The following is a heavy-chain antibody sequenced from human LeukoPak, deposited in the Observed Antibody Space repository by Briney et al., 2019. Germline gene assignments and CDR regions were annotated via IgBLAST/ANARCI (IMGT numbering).Heavy chain of an antibody. CDR1: GYSISSDYS. V-gene: IGHV4-38-2*01. CDR3: AGSYCSSTSCRSYYYYYYMDV. J-gene: IGHJ6*03. D-gene: IGHD2-2*01. CDR2: IYHSGNT. Sequence: PSETLSLTCAVSGYSISSDYSWGWIRQPPGKGLEWIGTIYHSGNTYYNPSLKSRVTISVDTSKNQFSLKLSSVTAEDTAVYYCAGSYCSSTSCRSYYYYYYMDVWGKGTTVTVSS.